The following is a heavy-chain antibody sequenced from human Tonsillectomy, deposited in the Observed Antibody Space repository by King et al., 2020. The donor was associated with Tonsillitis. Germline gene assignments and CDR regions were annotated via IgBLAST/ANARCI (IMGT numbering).Heavy chain of an antibody. CDR3: AKKLQGFFDY. CDR2: ISGGGDNT. J-gene: IGHJ4*02. V-gene: IGHV3-23*04. CDR1: GFIFSNYA. Sequence: VQLVESGGGLVQPGGSLRLSCAASGFIFSNYAMSWVRQAPGKGLEWVSAISGGGDNTYYADSGKGRFTISVDNSKNTLYLQMNSLRDEDTAVYYCAKKLQGFFDYWGQGTLVTVSS.